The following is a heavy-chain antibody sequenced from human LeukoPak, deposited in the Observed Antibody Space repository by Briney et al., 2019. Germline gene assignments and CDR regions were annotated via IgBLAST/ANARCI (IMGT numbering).Heavy chain of an antibody. CDR3: ARDLGLEQETDFGWFDP. CDR1: IGSPRSGSHY. V-gene: IGHV4-61*02. CDR2: IYPSGST. J-gene: IGHJ5*02. Sequence: SQTLSLTCTVTIGSPRSGSHYCSWIRHPAGKRLEWIGRIYPSGSTNYNPSLKSRVTMSVDTSKNQFPLKLSSVTAADTAVYYCARDLGLEQETDFGWFDPWGQGTLVTVSS. D-gene: IGHD1/OR15-1a*01.